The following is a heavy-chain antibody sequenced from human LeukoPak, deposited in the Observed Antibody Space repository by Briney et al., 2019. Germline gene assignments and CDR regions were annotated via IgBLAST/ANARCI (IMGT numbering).Heavy chain of an antibody. CDR3: ARLSGIAVAGLFGMDV. V-gene: IGHV1-18*01. D-gene: IGHD6-19*01. J-gene: IGHJ6*02. CDR2: ISAYNGNT. Sequence: GASVKVSCKASGYTFTSYDINWVRQATGQGLEWMGWISAYNGNTNYAQKLQGRVTMTTDTSTSTAYMELRSLRSDDTAVYYCARLSGIAVAGLFGMDVWGQGTTVTVSS. CDR1: GYTFTSYD.